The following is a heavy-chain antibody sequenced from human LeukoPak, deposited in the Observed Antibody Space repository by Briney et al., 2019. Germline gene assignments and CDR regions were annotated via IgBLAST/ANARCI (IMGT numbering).Heavy chain of an antibody. CDR1: GGSISSSSYY. D-gene: IGHD2-15*01. Sequence: PSETLSLTCTVSGGSISSSSYYWGWIRQPPGKGLEWIGSINYSGSAYYNPSLKSRVTISVDTSKNQFSLKLSSVTAADTAVYYCARSPVPVYYSGASCALHWGQGTLVTVSS. CDR3: ARSPVPVYYSGASCALH. CDR2: INYSGSA. V-gene: IGHV4-39*01. J-gene: IGHJ4*02.